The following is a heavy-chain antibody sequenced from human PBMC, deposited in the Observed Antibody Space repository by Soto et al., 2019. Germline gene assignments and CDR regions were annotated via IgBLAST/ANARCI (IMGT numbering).Heavy chain of an antibody. J-gene: IGHJ6*02. CDR1: GGSISSGYYY. Sequence: SETLSLTCSVYGGSISSGYYYWSWIRQPPGKGLEWIGDIYYSGNTYYNLSLKSRLIISIDTSKNQFSLKVGSLTAADTAVYYCASPSLYGIDVWGQGTLVTVS. CDR3: ASPSLYGIDV. V-gene: IGHV4-30-4*01. CDR2: IYYSGNT.